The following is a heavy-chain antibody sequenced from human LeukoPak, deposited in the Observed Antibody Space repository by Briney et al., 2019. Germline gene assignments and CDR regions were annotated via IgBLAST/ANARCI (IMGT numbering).Heavy chain of an antibody. Sequence: PSETLSLTCTVSGGSISSGGYYWSWIRQHPGTGLEWIGYIYYSGSTYYNPSLKSRVTISVDTSKNQFSLKLSSVTAADTAVYYCARDSGVYDSSGYFDYWGQGTLVTVSS. D-gene: IGHD3-22*01. V-gene: IGHV4-31*03. CDR3: ARDSGVYDSSGYFDY. CDR1: GGSISSGGYY. J-gene: IGHJ4*02. CDR2: IYYSGST.